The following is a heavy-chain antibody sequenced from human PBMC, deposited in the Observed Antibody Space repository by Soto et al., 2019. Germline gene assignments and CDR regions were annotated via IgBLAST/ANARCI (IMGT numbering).Heavy chain of an antibody. Sequence: SETLSLTCTVSGGSISSYYWSWIRQPPGKGLEWIGYIYYSGSTNYNPSLKSRVTISVDTSKNQLSLKLSSVTAADTAVYYCARVWGGAFDIWGQGTMVTVSS. D-gene: IGHD3-10*01. V-gene: IGHV4-59*01. CDR3: ARVWGGAFDI. J-gene: IGHJ3*02. CDR1: GGSISSYY. CDR2: IYYSGST.